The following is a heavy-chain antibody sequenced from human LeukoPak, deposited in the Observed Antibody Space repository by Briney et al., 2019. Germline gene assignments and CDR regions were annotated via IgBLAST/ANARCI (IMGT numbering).Heavy chain of an antibody. Sequence: SETLSLTCTVSGGSISSYYWGWIRQPPGRGLGWIGYIYYSGSTNYNPSLKSRVTISVDTSKNQFSLKLSSVTAADTAVYYCASSGYSQNWFDPWGQGTLVTVSS. V-gene: IGHV4-59*08. CDR3: ASSGYSQNWFDP. D-gene: IGHD6-13*01. CDR2: IYYSGST. J-gene: IGHJ5*02. CDR1: GGSISSYY.